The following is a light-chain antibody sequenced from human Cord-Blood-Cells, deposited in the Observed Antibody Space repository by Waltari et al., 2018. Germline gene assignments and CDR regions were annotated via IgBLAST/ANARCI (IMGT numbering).Light chain of an antibody. CDR3: QQSYSTPYT. CDR2: AAS. V-gene: IGKV1-39*01. Sequence: DLQLTQSPSSLSASVGDRVTITCPASQSISSYLNWYQQKPGKAPKLLIYAASSLQSGVPSRFSGSGSGTDFTLTISRLQPEDFATYYCQQSYSTPYTFGQGTKLEIK. J-gene: IGKJ2*01. CDR1: QSISSY.